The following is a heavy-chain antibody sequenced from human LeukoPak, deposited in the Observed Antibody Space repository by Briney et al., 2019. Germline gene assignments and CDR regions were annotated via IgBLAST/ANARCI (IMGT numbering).Heavy chain of an antibody. D-gene: IGHD6-19*01. Sequence: SETLSLTCTVSGGSISSYYWSWIRQPAGKGLEWIGRIYTSRSTNYNPSLKSRVTMSVDTSKNQFSLKLSSVTAADTAVYYCARARDSGWPDAFDIWGQGTMVTVSS. V-gene: IGHV4-4*07. CDR2: IYTSRST. J-gene: IGHJ3*02. CDR1: GGSISSYY. CDR3: ARARDSGWPDAFDI.